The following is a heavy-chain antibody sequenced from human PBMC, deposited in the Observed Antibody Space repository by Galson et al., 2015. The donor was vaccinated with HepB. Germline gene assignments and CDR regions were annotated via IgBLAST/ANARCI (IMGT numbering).Heavy chain of an antibody. J-gene: IGHJ4*02. Sequence: SLRLSCAASGFTFSSYWMSWVRQAPGKGLEWVANIKQDGSEKYYVDSVKGRFTISRDNAKNSLYLQMNSLRAEDTAVYYCARLFSDFWSYVGYYFDYWGQGTLVTVSS. V-gene: IGHV3-7*01. D-gene: IGHD3-3*01. CDR1: GFTFSSYW. CDR3: ARLFSDFWSYVGYYFDY. CDR2: IKQDGSEK.